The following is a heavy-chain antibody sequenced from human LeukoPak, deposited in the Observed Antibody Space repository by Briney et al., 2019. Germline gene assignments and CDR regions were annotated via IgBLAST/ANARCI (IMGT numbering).Heavy chain of an antibody. J-gene: IGHJ4*02. CDR1: GFTLSSYA. CDR3: AKDPGYSSGWYYFDY. V-gene: IGHV3-23*01. CDR2: ISGSGGST. D-gene: IGHD6-19*01. Sequence: GGSLRLSCAASGFTLSSYAMSWVRQAPGKGLEWVSAISGSGGSTYYADSVKGRFTISRDNSKNTLYLQMNSLRSEDTAVYYCAKDPGYSSGWYYFDYWGQGTLVTVSS.